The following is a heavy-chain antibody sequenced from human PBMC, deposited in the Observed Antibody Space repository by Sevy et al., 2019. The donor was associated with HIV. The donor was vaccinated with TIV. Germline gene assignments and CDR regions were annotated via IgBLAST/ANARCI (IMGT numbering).Heavy chain of an antibody. CDR3: AKDRFGGSGYYPEGAFDI. J-gene: IGHJ3*02. Sequence: GGSLRLSCAASGFTFSNYALNWVRQVPGKGLEWVSTISGSGFNTYYGDSVKGRFTISRDNSKNTLYLQMSSLSPEDTALYYCAKDRFGGSGYYPEGAFDIWGQGTKVTVSS. V-gene: IGHV3-23*01. D-gene: IGHD3-22*01. CDR2: ISGSGFNT. CDR1: GFTFSNYA.